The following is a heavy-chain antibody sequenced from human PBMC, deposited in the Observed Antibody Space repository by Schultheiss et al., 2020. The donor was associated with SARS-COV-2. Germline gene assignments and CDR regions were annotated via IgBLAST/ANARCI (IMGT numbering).Heavy chain of an antibody. CDR1: GFTFSTYA. D-gene: IGHD4-17*01. CDR3: ARDSYADKGWYFDL. V-gene: IGHV3-48*03. CDR2: ISSSGSAI. J-gene: IGHJ2*01. Sequence: GESLKISCAASGFTFSTYAMSWVRQAPGKGLEWVSYISSSGSAIYYADSVKGRFTISRDNAKNSLYMQVNSLRAEDTAVYYCARDSYADKGWYFDLWGRGALGTVSS.